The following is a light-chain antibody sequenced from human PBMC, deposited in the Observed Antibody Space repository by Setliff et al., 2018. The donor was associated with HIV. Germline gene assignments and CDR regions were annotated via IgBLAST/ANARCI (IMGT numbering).Light chain of an antibody. V-gene: IGLV1-51*01. CDR3: GTWDTSLRAYV. CDR2: DND. J-gene: IGLJ1*01. CDR1: NXXNENNY. Sequence: QSVLTQPPSVSAAPGQEVTVSCSGSNXXNENNYVSWYQQLPGTAPKLLICDNDKRPSGIPDRLSGSKSGTSATLGITGLQSGDEAVSFCGTWDTSLRAYVFGSGTKVTVL.